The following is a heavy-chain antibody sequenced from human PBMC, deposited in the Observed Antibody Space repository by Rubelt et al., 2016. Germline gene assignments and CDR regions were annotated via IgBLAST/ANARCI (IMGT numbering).Heavy chain of an antibody. CDR3: ARDHSGYDFTFDY. D-gene: IGHD5-12*01. J-gene: IGHJ4*02. CDR2: ISSSSTYT. V-gene: IGHV3-11*06. Sequence: QVQLVESGGGLVKPGGSLRLSCAASGFTFSDYYMSWIRQAPGKGLEWVSYISSSSTYTNYADSVKGRFTISRDNAKNSLYLQMNSLRAEDTAVYYCARDHSGYDFTFDYWGQGTLVTVSS. CDR1: GFTFSDYY.